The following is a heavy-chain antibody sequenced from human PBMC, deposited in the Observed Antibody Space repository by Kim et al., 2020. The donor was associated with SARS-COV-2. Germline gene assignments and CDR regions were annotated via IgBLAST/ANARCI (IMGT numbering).Heavy chain of an antibody. J-gene: IGHJ4*02. V-gene: IGHV1-3*01. CDR3: ARAGQQLVKYYFDY. Sequence: SQKFQGRVTITRDTSASTAYMELSSLRSEDTAVYYCARAGQQLVKYYFDYWGQGTLVTVSS. D-gene: IGHD6-13*01.